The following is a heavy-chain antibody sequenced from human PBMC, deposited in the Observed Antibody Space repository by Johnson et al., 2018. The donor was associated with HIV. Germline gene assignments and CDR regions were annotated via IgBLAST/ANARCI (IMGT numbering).Heavy chain of an antibody. CDR2: ISWNSGSI. CDR1: GFTFSSYA. D-gene: IGHD1-26*01. Sequence: QVQLVESGGGVVQPGRSLRLSCAASGFTFSSYAMHWVRQAPGKGLEWVSGISWNSGSIGYADSVKGRFTISRDNSKNTLYLQMNSLRAEDTAVYYCAREQGSGSYSIHAFDIWGQGTMVTVSS. J-gene: IGHJ3*02. V-gene: IGHV3-NL1*01. CDR3: AREQGSGSYSIHAFDI.